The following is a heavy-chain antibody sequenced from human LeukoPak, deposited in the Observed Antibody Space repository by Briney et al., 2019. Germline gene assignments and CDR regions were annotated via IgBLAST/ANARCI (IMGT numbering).Heavy chain of an antibody. V-gene: IGHV4-31*03. CDR2: ISYSGST. J-gene: IGHJ4*02. CDR1: GGSISSGGYY. D-gene: IGHD3-3*01. Sequence: SQTLSLTCTVSGGSISSGGYYWSWIRQHPGTGLEWIGYISYSGSTYYNLSLKSRVTISVDTSKSQFSLKLSSVTAADTAVYYCARVLFGVAIPYYFDSWGQGTLVTVSS. CDR3: ARVLFGVAIPYYFDS.